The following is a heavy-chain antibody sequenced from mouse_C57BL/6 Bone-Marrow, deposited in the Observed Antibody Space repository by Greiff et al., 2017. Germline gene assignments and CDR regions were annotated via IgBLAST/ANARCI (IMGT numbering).Heavy chain of an antibody. Sequence: QVQLQQSGPELARPWASVKISCPAFYTFFRRVHFAIRDTNYWMQWVIQRPGQGLEWIGALYPGNGETSYNQKFKGKATLTANKTASTAYMQLSSLTSEDSAVNYCAWSYGDAYAMDYWGQGTSVTVSS. D-gene: IGHD2-13*01. CDR1: YTFFRRVH. CDR3: SEDSAVNYCAWSYGDAYAMDY. J-gene: IGHJ4*01. V-gene: IGHV1-87*01. CDR2: GQGLEWIG.